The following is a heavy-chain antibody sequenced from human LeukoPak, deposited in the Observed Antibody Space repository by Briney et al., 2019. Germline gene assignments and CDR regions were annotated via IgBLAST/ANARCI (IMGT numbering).Heavy chain of an antibody. V-gene: IGHV3-7*01. D-gene: IGHD5-24*01. CDR2: IKQDGSEK. J-gene: IGHJ4*02. CDR1: GFTFSSYW. Sequence: GGSLRLSCAASGFTFSSYWMSWVRQAPGKGLEWVANIKQDGSEKYYVDSVKGRFTISRDNAENSLYLQMNSLRAEDTAVYYCARERWLQSKYYFDYWGQGTLVTVSS. CDR3: ARERWLQSKYYFDY.